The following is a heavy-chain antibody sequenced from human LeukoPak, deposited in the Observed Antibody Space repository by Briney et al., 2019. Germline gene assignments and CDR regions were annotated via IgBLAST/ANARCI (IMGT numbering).Heavy chain of an antibody. CDR1: GYTFTKYG. D-gene: IGHD5-18*01. Sequence: AASVRVSCKASGYTFTKYGFSWVRQAPGQGLEWMGWISAYNGDTHYAQNVQGRVTMTTDTSTSTAYMELRSLRSDDTAVYYCARESGDTSLVNYIDYWGQGTLVTVSS. J-gene: IGHJ4*02. V-gene: IGHV1-18*01. CDR2: ISAYNGDT. CDR3: ARESGDTSLVNYIDY.